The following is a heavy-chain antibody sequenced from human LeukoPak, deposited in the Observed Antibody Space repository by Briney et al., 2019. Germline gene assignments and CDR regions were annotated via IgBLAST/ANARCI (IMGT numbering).Heavy chain of an antibody. Sequence: ASVKVSCKASGYTFTGYYMHWVRQAPGQGLEWMGWINPNSGGTNYAQKFQGRVTMTRDTSISTAYMELSRLRSDDTAVYYCARDPKVREMATIGGLGYWGQGTLVTVSS. CDR2: INPNSGGT. D-gene: IGHD5-24*01. CDR3: ARDPKVREMATIGGLGY. J-gene: IGHJ4*02. V-gene: IGHV1-2*02. CDR1: GYTFTGYY.